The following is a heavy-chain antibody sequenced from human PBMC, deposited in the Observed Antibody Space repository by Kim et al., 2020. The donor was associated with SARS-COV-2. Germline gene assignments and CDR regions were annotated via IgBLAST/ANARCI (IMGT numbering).Heavy chain of an antibody. D-gene: IGHD7-27*01. CDR3: AKDPRGWGRGYFDL. CDR2: ISGSGIST. J-gene: IGHJ4*02. Sequence: GGSLRLSCTASGFTFRTYAMAWVRQAPGKGLEWVSTISGSGISTYYADAVEGRFTISRNNSKNTVDLQMNSLRVDDTAIYYCAKDPRGWGRGYFDLWGQGSLITVSS. V-gene: IGHV3-23*01. CDR1: GFTFRTYA.